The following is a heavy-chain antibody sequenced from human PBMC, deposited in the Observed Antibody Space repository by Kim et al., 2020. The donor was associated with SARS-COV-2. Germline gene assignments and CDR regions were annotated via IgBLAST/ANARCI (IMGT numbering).Heavy chain of an antibody. V-gene: IGHV4-31*03. CDR2: IYYSGST. CDR1: GGSISSGGYY. J-gene: IGHJ3*02. D-gene: IGHD3-3*01. CDR3: ARVARITIFGVVNSAFDI. Sequence: SETLSLTCTVSGGSISSGGYYWSWIRQHPGKGLEWIGYIYYSGSTYYNPSLKSRVTISVDTSKNQCSLKLSSVTAADTAVYYCARVARITIFGVVNSAFDIWGQGKMVTVSS.